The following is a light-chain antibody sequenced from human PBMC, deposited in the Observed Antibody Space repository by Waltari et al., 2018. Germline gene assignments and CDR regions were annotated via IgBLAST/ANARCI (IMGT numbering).Light chain of an antibody. CDR2: DNN. CDR3: GAGDSSLSIVL. CDR1: SSNIGKNS. Sequence: QSVLTQRPSVSAAAGQKVTISCSGSSSNIGKNSVSWYQQLPGTAPKLPIYDNNKGPPGVPDGFSGSKSGTSATLGITGLQTGDEADYYCGAGDSSLSIVLFGGGTKLTVL. V-gene: IGLV1-51*01. J-gene: IGLJ2*01.